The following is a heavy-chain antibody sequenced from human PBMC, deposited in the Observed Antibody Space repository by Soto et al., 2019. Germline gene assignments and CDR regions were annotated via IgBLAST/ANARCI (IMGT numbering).Heavy chain of an antibody. J-gene: IGHJ6*02. CDR2: IYWDDAR. CDR3: AHSKFFHETPYYFYGMDV. CDR1: GFSLNTKGVG. V-gene: IGHV2-5*02. Sequence: QITLRESGPTLVKPTQTLTLTCTLSGFSLNTKGVGVGWIRQPPGKALEWLALIYWDDARRYSSSLKSSLTITKDTSKNQVVLTMTNMDPVDTATYYCAHSKFFHETPYYFYGMDVWGQGTTVTVSS.